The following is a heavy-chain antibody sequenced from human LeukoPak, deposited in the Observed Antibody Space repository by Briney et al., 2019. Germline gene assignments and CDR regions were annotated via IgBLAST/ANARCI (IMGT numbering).Heavy chain of an antibody. V-gene: IGHV3-23*01. D-gene: IGHD3-10*01. Sequence: GGSLRLSCAASGFTFSSYAMSWVRQAPGKGLEWVSAISGSGGSTYYADSVMGRFTISRDNSKNTLYLQMNSLRAEDTAVYYCAKSMVRGVIITGSYGMDVWGQGTTVTVSS. CDR2: ISGSGGST. J-gene: IGHJ6*02. CDR3: AKSMVRGVIITGSYGMDV. CDR1: GFTFSSYA.